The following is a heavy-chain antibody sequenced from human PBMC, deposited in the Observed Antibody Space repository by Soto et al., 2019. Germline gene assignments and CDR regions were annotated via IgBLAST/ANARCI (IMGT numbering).Heavy chain of an antibody. D-gene: IGHD3-10*01. Sequence: GGSLRLSCAASGFTFSSYGMHWVRQAPGKGLEWVAVISYDGSNKYYADSVKGRFTISRDNSKNTLYLQMNSLRAEDTAVYYCAKDTYYGSGSYYNNAVYYYGMDVWGQGTTVTVSS. V-gene: IGHV3-30*18. CDR1: GFTFSSYG. CDR3: AKDTYYGSGSYYNNAVYYYGMDV. J-gene: IGHJ6*02. CDR2: ISYDGSNK.